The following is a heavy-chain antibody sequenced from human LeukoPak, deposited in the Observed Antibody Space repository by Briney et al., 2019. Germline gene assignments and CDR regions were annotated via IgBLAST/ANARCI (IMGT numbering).Heavy chain of an antibody. V-gene: IGHV3-48*01. D-gene: IGHD3-10*01. CDR1: GFIFTSHS. CDR3: ARGNGPGSFIIDY. Sequence: PGGSLRLSCAASGFIFTSHSMNWVRQAPGKGLEWVSFIDSSSSSIHYADSVRGRFTISRDNAKNLLYLQVNSLRAEDTAEYFCARGNGPGSFIIDYWGQGTLVAASS. CDR2: IDSSSSSI. J-gene: IGHJ4*02.